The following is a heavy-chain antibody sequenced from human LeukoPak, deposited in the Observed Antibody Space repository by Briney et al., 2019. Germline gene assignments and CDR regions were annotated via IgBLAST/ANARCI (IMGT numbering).Heavy chain of an antibody. CDR1: GFTFSSYA. V-gene: IGHV3-30*14. CDR3: ARESYYGSGSYSGFDY. Sequence: PGGSLRLSCAASGFTFSSYAMSWVRQAPGKGLEWVAVISYDGSNKYYADSVKGRFTISRDNSKNTLYLQMNSLRAEDTAVYYCARESYYGSGSYSGFDYWGQGTLVTVSS. D-gene: IGHD3-10*01. CDR2: ISYDGSNK. J-gene: IGHJ4*02.